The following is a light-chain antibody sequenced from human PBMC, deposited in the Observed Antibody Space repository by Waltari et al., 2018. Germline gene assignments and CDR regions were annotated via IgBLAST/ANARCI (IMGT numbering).Light chain of an antibody. Sequence: QSALTQPASVSGSPGQSITISCTGTSPYVASYNYASWYQQHPGKAPKLIIYEFTDRPPGFSNRFSGSKSGNTASLTISGLQAEDESDYYCSSYTLSSNLEVFGGGTKLTVL. J-gene: IGLJ2*01. V-gene: IGLV2-14*01. CDR3: SSYTLSSNLEV. CDR2: EFT. CDR1: SPYVASYNY.